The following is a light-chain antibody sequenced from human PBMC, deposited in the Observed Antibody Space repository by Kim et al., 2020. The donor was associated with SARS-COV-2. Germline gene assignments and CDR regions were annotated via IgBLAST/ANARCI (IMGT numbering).Light chain of an antibody. J-gene: IGLJ1*01. CDR1: SSNLGTNT. Sequence: ELTQPPSASGTPGQRVTISCSGSSSNLGTNTVNWYQQLPGTAPKLLMYSDNERPSGVPDRFSGSKSGTSASLAISGLQSEDEAEYYCAAWDDSLNYVFGTGTKVTVL. V-gene: IGLV1-44*01. CDR2: SDN. CDR3: AAWDDSLNYV.